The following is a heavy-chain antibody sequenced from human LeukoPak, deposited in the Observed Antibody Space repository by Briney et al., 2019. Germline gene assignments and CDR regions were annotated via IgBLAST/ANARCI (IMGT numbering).Heavy chain of an antibody. D-gene: IGHD3-22*01. Sequence: SCKGXXSRXXSYWIGWVRQMPGKGLEGMGIIYPGDSDTRYSPSFEGQVTISAEKSRRNTCLQWRSREAADTAMYYCARPRAYYYDSSLGFDYWGQGTLVTVSS. CDR3: ARPRAYYYDSSLGFDY. V-gene: IGHV5-51*01. CDR1: XSRXXSYW. CDR2: IYPGDSDT. J-gene: IGHJ4*02.